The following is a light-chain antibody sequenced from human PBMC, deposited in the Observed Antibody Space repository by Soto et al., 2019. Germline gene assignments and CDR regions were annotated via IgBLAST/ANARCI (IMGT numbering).Light chain of an antibody. CDR3: QTWGTGMV. CDR2: LNSDGSH. Sequence: QLVLTQSPSASASLGASVKLTCTLSSGHNNYAIAWHQQHPEKGPRFLMKLNSDGSHRKGDGIPDRFSGSSSGAERYLTISSLQSEDEADYYCQTWGTGMVFGGGTQLTVL. CDR1: SGHNNYA. V-gene: IGLV4-69*01. J-gene: IGLJ3*02.